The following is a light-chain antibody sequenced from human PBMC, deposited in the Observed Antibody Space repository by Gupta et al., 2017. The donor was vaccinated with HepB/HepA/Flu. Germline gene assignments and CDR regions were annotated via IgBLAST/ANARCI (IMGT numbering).Light chain of an antibody. Sequence: VLPSPPATSSSSGGERATLSCRASQSVSSCLAWYQQKPGQAPRLLIYDASSRATGIPARFSGSGSGTDFTLTISSLEPEDFAVYYCQQYSNWPYTFGQGTKVEIK. V-gene: IGKV3-11*01. CDR1: QSVSSC. CDR2: DAS. CDR3: QQYSNWPYT. J-gene: IGKJ1*01.